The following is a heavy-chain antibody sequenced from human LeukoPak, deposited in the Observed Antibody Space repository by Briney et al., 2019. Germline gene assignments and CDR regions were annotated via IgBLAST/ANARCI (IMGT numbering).Heavy chain of an antibody. V-gene: IGHV3-7*03. CDR1: GFTFSSYA. Sequence: GGSLRLSCAASGFTFSSYAMSWVRQVPEKGLEWVANIKQDGSEKHFVDSVKGRFTISRDNAKNSLYLQMNSLRADDTAIYYCARDISYPTSGYYYGFDYWGQGTLVTVSS. J-gene: IGHJ4*02. CDR2: IKQDGSEK. CDR3: ARDISYPTSGYYYGFDY. D-gene: IGHD3-22*01.